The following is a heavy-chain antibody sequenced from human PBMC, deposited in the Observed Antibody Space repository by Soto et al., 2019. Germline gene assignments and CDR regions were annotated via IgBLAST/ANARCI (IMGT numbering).Heavy chain of an antibody. Sequence: QVQLVESGGGVVQPGRSLRLSCAASVFTFSSYGMHWVRQAPGKGLEWVSVISYDGSNKYYADSVKGRFTISRDNSKNTLYLQMNSLRAEYTAVYYCAQDEFVRPNRTSVYCTNGVYYSPGMPLGGVAAPSSYYFDYWGQGTLVTVSS. J-gene: IGHJ4*02. CDR2: ISYDGSNK. CDR3: AQDEFVRPNRTSVYCTNGVYYSPGMPLGGVAAPSSYYFDY. CDR1: VFTFSSYG. V-gene: IGHV3-30*18. D-gene: IGHD2-8*01.